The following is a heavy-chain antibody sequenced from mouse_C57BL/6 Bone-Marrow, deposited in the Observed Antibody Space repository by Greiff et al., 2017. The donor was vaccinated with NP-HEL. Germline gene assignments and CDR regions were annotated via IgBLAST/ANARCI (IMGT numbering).Heavy chain of an antibody. CDR2: IYPRSGNT. D-gene: IGHD2-14*01. CDR1: GYTFTSYG. CDR3: ARSYRKRNY. J-gene: IGHJ2*01. Sequence: VQLQQPGAELARPGASVKLSCKASGYTFTSYGMSWVKQRPGQGLEWIGVIYPRSGNTYYNEKFKGKATLTADKSSSTAYMELRSLTSEDSAVYFCARSYRKRNYWGQGTTLTVSS. V-gene: IGHV1-81*01.